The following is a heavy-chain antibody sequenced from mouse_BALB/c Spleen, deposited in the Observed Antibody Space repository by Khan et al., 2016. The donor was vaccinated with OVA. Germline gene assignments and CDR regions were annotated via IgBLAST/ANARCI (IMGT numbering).Heavy chain of an antibody. CDR2: INTHTGEP. Sequence: QIQLVQSGPELKKPGETVKISCKASGYTFTNFGMNWVKQAPGKGLEWMGWINTHTGEPIYADDFKGRFAFSLETSASTAYLHINNLKNEDTATYFCGRPPYFSYTLAYWGQGTSVTVSS. D-gene: IGHD2-10*01. J-gene: IGHJ4*01. CDR1: GYTFTNFG. CDR3: GRPPYFSYTLAY. V-gene: IGHV9-3-1*01.